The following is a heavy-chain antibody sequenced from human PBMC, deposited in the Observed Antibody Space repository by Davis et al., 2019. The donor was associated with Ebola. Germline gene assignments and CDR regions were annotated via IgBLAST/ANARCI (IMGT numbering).Heavy chain of an antibody. V-gene: IGHV4-34*01. Sequence: MPSETLSLTCAVYGGSFSGYYWSWIRQPPGKGLEWIGEINHSGSTNYNPSLKSRVTISVDTSKNQFSLKLTSVTAADTAVYYCARLSGGVGTTTVFDYWGQGTLVTVSS. CDR3: ARLSGGVGTTTVFDY. CDR1: GGSFSGYY. D-gene: IGHD1-26*01. CDR2: INHSGST. J-gene: IGHJ4*02.